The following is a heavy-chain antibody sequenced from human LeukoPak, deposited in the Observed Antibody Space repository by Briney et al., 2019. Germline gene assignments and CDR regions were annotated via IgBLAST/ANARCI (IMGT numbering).Heavy chain of an antibody. CDR3: ARYCSSTSCLYFDY. V-gene: IGHV3-53*01. Sequence: GGSLRFSCAASGFTVSSNYMSWVRQPPGKGLEWVSVIYSGGSTYYADSVKGRFTISRDNSKNTLYLQMNSLRAEDTAVYYCARYCSSTSCLYFDYWGQGTLVTVSS. CDR2: IYSGGST. J-gene: IGHJ4*02. D-gene: IGHD2-2*01. CDR1: GFTVSSNY.